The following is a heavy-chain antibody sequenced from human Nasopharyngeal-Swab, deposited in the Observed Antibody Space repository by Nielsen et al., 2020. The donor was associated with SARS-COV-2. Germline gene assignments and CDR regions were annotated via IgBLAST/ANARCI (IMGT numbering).Heavy chain of an antibody. Sequence: SETLSLTCPVPGGSISSYYWSWIRQPPGKGLEWIGYIYYSGSTNYNPSLKSRVTISVDTSKNQFSLKLSSVTAADTAVYYCAGKSGSYYYYYGMDVWGQGTTVTVSS. CDR3: AGKSGSYYYYYGMDV. CDR2: IYYSGST. D-gene: IGHD1-26*01. J-gene: IGHJ6*02. V-gene: IGHV4-59*13. CDR1: GGSISSYY.